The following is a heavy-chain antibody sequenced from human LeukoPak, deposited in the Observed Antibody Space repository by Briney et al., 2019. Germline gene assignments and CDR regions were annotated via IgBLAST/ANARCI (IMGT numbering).Heavy chain of an antibody. CDR2: IYYSGST. Sequence: SETLSLTCTVSGGSISSHYWSWIRQPPGKGLEWIGCIYYSGSTNYNPSLKSRITISVDTSKNQFSLKLSSVTAADTAVYYCARGGYDFWSGYNWFDPWGQGTLVTVSS. V-gene: IGHV4-59*11. D-gene: IGHD3-3*01. J-gene: IGHJ5*02. CDR3: ARGGYDFWSGYNWFDP. CDR1: GGSISSHY.